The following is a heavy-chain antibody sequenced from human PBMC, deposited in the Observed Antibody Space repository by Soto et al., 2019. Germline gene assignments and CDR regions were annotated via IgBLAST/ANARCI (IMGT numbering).Heavy chain of an antibody. Sequence: GGSLRLSCAASGVTFSSYAMSWVRQAPGKGLEWVSAISGSGGSTYYADSVKGRFTISRDNSKNTLYLQMNSLRAEDTAVYYCAKDRGVTTVKFDYWGQGTLVTVSS. CDR1: GVTFSSYA. D-gene: IGHD4-17*01. V-gene: IGHV3-23*01. J-gene: IGHJ4*02. CDR3: AKDRGVTTVKFDY. CDR2: ISGSGGST.